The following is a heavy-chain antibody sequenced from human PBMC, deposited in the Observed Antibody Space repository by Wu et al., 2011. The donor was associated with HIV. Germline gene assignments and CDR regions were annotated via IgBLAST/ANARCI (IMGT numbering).Heavy chain of an antibody. D-gene: IGHD2-15*01. CDR2: IIPLSGTA. CDR1: GGTFSRYA. Sequence: QIQLVQSGAEVKKPGSSVKVSCKASGGTFSRYAISWVRQAPGHGLEWMGEIIPLSGTAKYAQKFRGRVTITTDDSTSTGYMELTSLRSEDTAVYYCASQNPDLVVVVAATHAPDAFDIWGQGTTVIVSS. J-gene: IGHJ3*02. V-gene: IGHV1-69*05. CDR3: ASQNPDLVVVVAATHAPDAFDI.